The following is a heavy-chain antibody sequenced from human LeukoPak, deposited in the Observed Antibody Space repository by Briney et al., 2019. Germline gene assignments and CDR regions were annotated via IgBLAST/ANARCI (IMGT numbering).Heavy chain of an antibody. CDR3: ARVVGGPADFYGMDA. Sequence: GGSLRLSCAASGFTFSSYSMNWVRQAPGKGLEWVSSISSSSSYIYYADSVKGRFTISRDNAKTSLYLKMNSLRAEDTAVYYCARVVGGPADFYGMDAWGKGTPVTVSS. J-gene: IGHJ6*04. D-gene: IGHD3-10*01. V-gene: IGHV3-21*01. CDR1: GFTFSSYS. CDR2: ISSSSSYI.